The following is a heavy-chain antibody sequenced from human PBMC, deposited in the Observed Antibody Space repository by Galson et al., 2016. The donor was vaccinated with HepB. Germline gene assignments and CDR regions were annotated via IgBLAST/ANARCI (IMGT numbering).Heavy chain of an antibody. CDR2: ISWDGVSR. V-gene: IGHV3-43*01. CDR1: GFRFEDFT. CDR3: AKGTFASDWALVDHWYFDL. D-gene: IGHD3-9*01. Sequence: SLRLSCAASGFRFEDFTMHWVRQAPGKGLEWVSLISWDGVSRYYAVSVRGRFTVSRDNSNYSLYLQMNSLTIQDTALYYCAKGTFASDWALVDHWYFDLWGRGTLVPVSS. J-gene: IGHJ2*01.